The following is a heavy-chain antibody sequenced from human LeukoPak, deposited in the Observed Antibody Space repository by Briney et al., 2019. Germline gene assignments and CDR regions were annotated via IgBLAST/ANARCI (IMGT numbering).Heavy chain of an antibody. CDR3: ARTHPGNFDY. CDR2: IYYSGST. V-gene: IGHV4-39*01. Sequence: PSETLSLTCTVSGGSISSSSYYWGWIRQPPGKGLEWIGSIYYSGSTYYNPSLKSRVTISVDTSKNQFSLKLSSVTAADTAVYYCARTHPGNFDYWGQGTLVTVSS. J-gene: IGHJ4*02. CDR1: GGSISSSSYY.